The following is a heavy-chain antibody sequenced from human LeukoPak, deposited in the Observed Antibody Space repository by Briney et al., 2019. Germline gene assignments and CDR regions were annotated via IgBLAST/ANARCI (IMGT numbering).Heavy chain of an antibody. V-gene: IGHV1-2*02. D-gene: IGHD2-2*01. CDR2: INPSSGGT. J-gene: IGHJ4*02. CDR1: GYTLTGYY. Sequence: ASVKVSCKAAGYTLTGYYMHWLRQAPGQGLEWMGWINPSSGGTSYAQKFQGRVTMTRDTSISTAYMELSRLRPDDTAVYYCARGRCSSRSCYLFDYWGQGTLVTVSS. CDR3: ARGRCSSRSCYLFDY.